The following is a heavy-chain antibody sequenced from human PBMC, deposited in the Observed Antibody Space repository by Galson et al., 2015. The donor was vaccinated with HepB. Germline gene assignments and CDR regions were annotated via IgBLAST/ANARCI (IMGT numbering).Heavy chain of an antibody. V-gene: IGHV3-30*02. CDR1: GFTFRTYG. CDR3: TKDPQIPAAGTVDF. Sequence: SLRLSCAASGFTFRTYGMHWVRQTPGKGLEWVAFIRYDGSDKYYADSVKGRFTISRDNSKDTLYLQMNSLRPEDTAVYYCTKDPQIPAAGTVDFWGQGTLVTVSS. D-gene: IGHD6-13*01. J-gene: IGHJ4*02. CDR2: IRYDGSDK.